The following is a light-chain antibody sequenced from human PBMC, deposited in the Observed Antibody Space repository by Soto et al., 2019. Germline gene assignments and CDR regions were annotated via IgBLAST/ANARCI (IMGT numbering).Light chain of an antibody. CDR1: QTISSW. J-gene: IGKJ4*01. CDR2: KTS. V-gene: IGKV1-5*03. CDR3: QQYNTYFSLT. Sequence: DIQMTQSPSTLSASVGDRVTIACRASQTISSWVDWYQQKPGKAPRLLIYKTSSLESGVPSRISGSGSGTEFPLTISGLQPDEFASYCCQQYNTYFSLTYGGGTKVDIK.